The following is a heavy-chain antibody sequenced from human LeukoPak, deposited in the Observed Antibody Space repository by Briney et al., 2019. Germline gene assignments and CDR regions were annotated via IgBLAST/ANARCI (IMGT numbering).Heavy chain of an antibody. CDR2: INPNSGGT. V-gene: IGHV1-2*02. Sequence: ASVKVSCKASNNTLSNNGITWVRQAPGQGLEWMGWINPNSGGTNYAQKFQGRVTMTRDTSISTAYMELSRLRSDDTAVYYCARTYSSSWSEGYYFDYWGQGTLVTVSS. J-gene: IGHJ4*02. CDR3: ARTYSSSWSEGYYFDY. D-gene: IGHD6-13*01. CDR1: NNTLSNNG.